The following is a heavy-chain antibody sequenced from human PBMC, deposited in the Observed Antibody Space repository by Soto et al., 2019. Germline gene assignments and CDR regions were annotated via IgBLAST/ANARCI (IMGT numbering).Heavy chain of an antibody. D-gene: IGHD3-10*01. CDR3: AREPMVRAAHGFDI. CDR2: INPNSVGT. Sequence: ASVKVSCKASGYTFTGHYMHWVRQAPGQGLEWMGWINPNSVGTNYAEKFQGRVTMTRDTSISTAYMELSRLRSDDTAIYYCAREPMVRAAHGFDIWGQGTMVTVSS. CDR1: GYTFTGHY. V-gene: IGHV1-2*02. J-gene: IGHJ3*02.